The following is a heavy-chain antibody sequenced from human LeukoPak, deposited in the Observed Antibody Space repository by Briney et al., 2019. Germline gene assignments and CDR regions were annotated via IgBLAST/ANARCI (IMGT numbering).Heavy chain of an antibody. CDR1: GGSFSGYY. CDR2: ISHSGST. V-gene: IGHV4-34*01. J-gene: IGHJ4*02. CDR3: ARMGSYRYLAYFDY. D-gene: IGHD3-16*02. Sequence: SETLSLTCAVYGGSFSGYYWSSIRHPPGKGLEWIGEISHSGSTKYNPSLKSRVTISVDTSKNQFSLKLSSVTGADTAVYYCARMGSYRYLAYFDYWGQGTLVTVSS.